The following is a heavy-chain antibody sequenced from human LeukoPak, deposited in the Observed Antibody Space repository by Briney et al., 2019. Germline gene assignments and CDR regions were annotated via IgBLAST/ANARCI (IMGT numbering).Heavy chain of an antibody. J-gene: IGHJ4*02. Sequence: PSQTLSLTCTVSGGSISSGDYYWSWIRQPPGKGLEWIGYIYYSGSTYYNPSLKSRVTISVDTSKNQFSLKLSSVTAADTAVYYCARGPSMGDSSGYYLPAPVEIDYWGQGTLVTVSS. D-gene: IGHD3-22*01. CDR3: ARGPSMGDSSGYYLPAPVEIDY. V-gene: IGHV4-30-4*01. CDR1: GGSISSGDYY. CDR2: IYYSGST.